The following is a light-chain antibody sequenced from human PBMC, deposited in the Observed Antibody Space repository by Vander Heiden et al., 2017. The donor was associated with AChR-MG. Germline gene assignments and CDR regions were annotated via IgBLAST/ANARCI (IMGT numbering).Light chain of an antibody. CDR3: AAWDDSLNGDWV. Sequence: QSVLTQPPSASGTPGPRVTIPCSGSSSNIGSNTVNWYQQFPGTAPKLLIYSNNQRPSGVPDRFSGSKSGTSASLAISGLQSEDEADYYCAAWDDSLNGDWVFGGGTKLTVL. CDR2: SNN. J-gene: IGLJ3*02. CDR1: SSNIGSNT. V-gene: IGLV1-44*01.